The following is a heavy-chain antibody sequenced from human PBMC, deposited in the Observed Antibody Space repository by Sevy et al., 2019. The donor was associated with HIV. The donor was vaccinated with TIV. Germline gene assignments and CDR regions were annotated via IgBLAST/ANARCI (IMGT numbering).Heavy chain of an antibody. D-gene: IGHD3-10*01. CDR2: ISWDGGST. V-gene: IGHV3-43D*03. J-gene: IGHJ6*02. CDR1: GFTFGDYA. CDR3: AKEANGSGSYVYYGMDV. Sequence: GGSLRLSCAASGFTFGDYAMHWVRQAPGKGLEWVSLISWDGGSTYYADSGKGRFTISRDNSKNSLYLQMNSLRAEDTALYYCAKEANGSGSYVYYGMDVWGQGTTVTVSS.